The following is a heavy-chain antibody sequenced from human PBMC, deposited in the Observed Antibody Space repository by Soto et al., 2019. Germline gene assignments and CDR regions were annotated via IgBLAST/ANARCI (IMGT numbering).Heavy chain of an antibody. Sequence: ASVKVSCKASGYTFTSYGISWVRQAPGQGLEWMGWISAYNGNTNYAQKLQGRVTMTTDTSTSTAYMELRSLRSDDTAVYYCARDRSYYDFWSGYYSSGWGDAFDIWGQGTMVTVSS. V-gene: IGHV1-18*01. D-gene: IGHD3-3*01. CDR2: ISAYNGNT. CDR1: GYTFTSYG. J-gene: IGHJ3*02. CDR3: ARDRSYYDFWSGYYSSGWGDAFDI.